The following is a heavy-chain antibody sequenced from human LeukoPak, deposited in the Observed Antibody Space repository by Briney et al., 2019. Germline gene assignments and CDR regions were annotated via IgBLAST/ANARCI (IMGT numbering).Heavy chain of an antibody. V-gene: IGHV3-21*01. CDR3: ARVRYCSSTSCFEAMDV. CDR2: ISSSSSYI. Sequence: GGSLRLSCAASGFTFSSYSTNWVRQAPGKGLEWVSSISSSSSYIYYADSVKGRFTISRDNAKNSLYLQMNSLRAEDTAVYYCARVRYCSSTSCFEAMDVWGKGTTVTVSS. J-gene: IGHJ6*04. D-gene: IGHD2-2*01. CDR1: GFTFSSYS.